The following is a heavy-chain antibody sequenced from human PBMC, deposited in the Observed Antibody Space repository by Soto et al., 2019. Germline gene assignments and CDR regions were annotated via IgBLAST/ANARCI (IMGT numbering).Heavy chain of an antibody. CDR3: ARPTGGHYAGGNHVDV. CDR1: GGSLSSYP. V-gene: IGHV1-69*02. J-gene: IGHJ6*04. Sequence: QVQLLQSGSEVKKPGSSVKVSCRASGGSLSSYPVTWVRQAPGQGLEWMGRIIPIVGLTNYAQKFQGRFTITADKSPCTAYMEWRGVRSADTAVYYCARPTGGHYAGGNHVDVWGKGTAVIVSS. CDR2: IIPIVGLT. D-gene: IGHD2-8*02.